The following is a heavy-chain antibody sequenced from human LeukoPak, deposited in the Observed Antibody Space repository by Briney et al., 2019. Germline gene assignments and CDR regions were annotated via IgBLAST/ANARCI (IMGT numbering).Heavy chain of an antibody. CDR3: ARELSWPSLDY. CDR1: GFTFSSYG. Sequence: PGGSLRLSCAASGFTFSSYGMHWVRQARGKGREWVAVIWYDGSNKYYADSVKGRFIISRDNYTNTPYLQMNSLSAEVTVRVYGARELSWPSLDYSGQGTLVTVSS. V-gene: IGHV3-33*01. CDR2: IWYDGSNK. J-gene: IGHJ4*02.